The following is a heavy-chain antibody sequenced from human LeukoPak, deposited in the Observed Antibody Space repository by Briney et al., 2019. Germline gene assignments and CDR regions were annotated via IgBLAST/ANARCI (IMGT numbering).Heavy chain of an antibody. Sequence: GGSLRLSCAASGFHFNSYTMNWVRQAPGKGLQWVASITSSSSYIYYGDSMKGRFTISRDNAKNSVFLQMNILRAEDTAVYYCAREMTMVTSFDYWGQGTLVTVSS. D-gene: IGHD4-17*01. J-gene: IGHJ4*02. CDR1: GFHFNSYT. CDR3: AREMTMVTSFDY. CDR2: ITSSSSYI. V-gene: IGHV3-21*06.